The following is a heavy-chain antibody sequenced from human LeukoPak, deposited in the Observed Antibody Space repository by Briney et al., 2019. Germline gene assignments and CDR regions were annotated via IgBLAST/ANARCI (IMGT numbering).Heavy chain of an antibody. Sequence: GESLKISCQGSGYSFTGFWIGWVRQMPGKGLEWMGIIYPGDSDTRYSPSFQGQVTISADKSISTAYLQWSSLKASDTAMYYCARLGLEYSSSNAFDIWGQGTMVTVSS. V-gene: IGHV5-51*01. CDR3: ARLGLEYSSSNAFDI. D-gene: IGHD6-6*01. J-gene: IGHJ3*02. CDR1: GYSFTGFW. CDR2: IYPGDSDT.